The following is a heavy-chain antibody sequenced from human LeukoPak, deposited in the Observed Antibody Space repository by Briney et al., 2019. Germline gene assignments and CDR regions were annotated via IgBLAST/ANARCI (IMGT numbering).Heavy chain of an antibody. CDR2: ISGSGGST. CDR1: GFTFSSYA. V-gene: IGHV3-23*01. CDR3: AKAGPFYGSGPPDAFDI. J-gene: IGHJ3*02. Sequence: GGSLRLSCAASGFTFSSYAMSWVRQAPGKGLEWVSAISGSGGSTYYADSVKGRFTISRDNSKNTLYLQMNSLRAEDTAVYYCAKAGPFYGSGPPDAFDIWGQGTMVTVSS. D-gene: IGHD3-10*01.